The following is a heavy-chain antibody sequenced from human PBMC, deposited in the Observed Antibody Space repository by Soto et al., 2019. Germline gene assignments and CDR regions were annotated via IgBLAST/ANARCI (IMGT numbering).Heavy chain of an antibody. CDR1: GYTFRNFG. Sequence: GASVKVSCKASGYTFRNFGINWVRQAPGQGLEWMGWISAYNANANYAQKFQGRLTMTADTSTSTAYMELRSLRSDDTAVYYCARENSYFDYWGQGTLVTVSS. CDR2: ISAYNANA. J-gene: IGHJ4*02. CDR3: ARENSYFDY. V-gene: IGHV1-18*01.